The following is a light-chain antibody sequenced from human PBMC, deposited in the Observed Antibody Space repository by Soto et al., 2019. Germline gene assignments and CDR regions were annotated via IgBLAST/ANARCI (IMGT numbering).Light chain of an antibody. J-gene: IGKJ1*01. CDR2: GAS. CDR3: QKFGMSTG. CDR1: QYITSSY. V-gene: IGKV3-20*01. Sequence: EIVLTQSPGTLSLSLGERATLSCRASQYITSSYLAWYQQKPGQPPRLLIYGASTRATGIPDRFSGSGYGTDFTLSISRLEPSDFAMYFWQKFGMSTGFGQGTNVE.